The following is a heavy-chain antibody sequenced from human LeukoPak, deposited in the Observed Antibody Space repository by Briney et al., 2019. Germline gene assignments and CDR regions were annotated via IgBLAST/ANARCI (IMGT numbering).Heavy chain of an antibody. CDR3: ARDPIYDLAEGY. Sequence: SETLSLTCTVSGGSISSGGYYWSWIRQPPGKGLEWIGYIYYSGSTYYNPSLKSRVTISVDTSKNQFSLKLSSVTAADTAVYYCARDPIYDLAEGYWGQGTLVTVSS. CDR1: GGSISSGGYY. D-gene: IGHD3-3*01. CDR2: IYYSGST. V-gene: IGHV4-30-4*08. J-gene: IGHJ4*02.